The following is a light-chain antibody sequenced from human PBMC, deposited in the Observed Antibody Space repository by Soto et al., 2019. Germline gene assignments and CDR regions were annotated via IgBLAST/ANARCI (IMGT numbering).Light chain of an antibody. CDR3: HQRYNWLT. J-gene: IGKJ4*01. CDR1: ETVGTH. V-gene: IGKV3-11*01. Sequence: EIVLTQSPATLSLSPGERATLSCRARETVGTHLSWYQHKPGQAPRLLIYGASNRATGIPARFSGSGSETDFTLTIRSLEPEDSAVYYCHQRYNWLTFGGGTKVDIK. CDR2: GAS.